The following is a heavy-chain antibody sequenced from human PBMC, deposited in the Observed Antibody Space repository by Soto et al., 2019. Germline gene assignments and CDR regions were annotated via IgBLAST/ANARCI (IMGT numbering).Heavy chain of an antibody. CDR2: ISAYNGNT. CDR3: ARDLITMVRGVIIPLNWFDP. CDR1: GYTFTSYG. Sequence: QVQLVQSGAEVKKPGASVKVSCKASGYTFTSYGISWVRQAPGQGLEWMGWISAYNGNTNYAQKLQGRVTMTTATSTSTDYMELRSLRSDDTAVYYCARDLITMVRGVIIPLNWFDPWGQGTLVTVSS. D-gene: IGHD3-10*01. J-gene: IGHJ5*02. V-gene: IGHV1-18*04.